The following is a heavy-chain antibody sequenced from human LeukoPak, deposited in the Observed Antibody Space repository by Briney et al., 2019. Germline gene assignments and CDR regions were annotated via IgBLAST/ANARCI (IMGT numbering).Heavy chain of an antibody. CDR3: AAVAGGFLEWLSEYYFDY. Sequence: PSETLSLTCTVSGGSISSSSYYWGWIRQPPGKGLEWIGSIYYSGSTYYNPSLKSRVTISVDTSKNQFSLKLSSVTAADTAVYYCAAVAGGFLEWLSEYYFDYWGQGTLVTVSS. CDR2: IYYSGST. D-gene: IGHD3-3*01. J-gene: IGHJ4*02. CDR1: GGSISSSSYY. V-gene: IGHV4-39*01.